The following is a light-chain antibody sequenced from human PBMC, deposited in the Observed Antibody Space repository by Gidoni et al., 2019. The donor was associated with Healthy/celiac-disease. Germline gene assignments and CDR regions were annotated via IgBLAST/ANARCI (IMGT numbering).Light chain of an antibody. CDR1: QSVLYSSNNTNF. J-gene: IGKJ1*01. V-gene: IGKV4-1*01. Sequence: DIVMTQSPHSLAVSLGERATINCKSSQSVLYSSNNTNFLAWYQQEPGQPPKLLIYWASPRESGVPDRFSGSGSGTDFTLTISSLQAEDVAVYYCQQYYSTPWTFGQGTKVEIK. CDR2: WAS. CDR3: QQYYSTPWT.